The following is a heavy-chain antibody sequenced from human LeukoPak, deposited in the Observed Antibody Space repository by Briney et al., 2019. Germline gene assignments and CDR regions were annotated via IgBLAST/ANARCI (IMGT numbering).Heavy chain of an antibody. V-gene: IGHV1-69*13. J-gene: IGHJ4*02. D-gene: IGHD2-21*02. Sequence: ASVKVSCKASGYTFTSYGISWVRQAPGQGLEWMGGIIPIFGTANYAQKFQGRVTITADESTSTAYMELSSLRSEDTAVYYCARTRRCGGDCYSVYYFDYWGQGTLVTVSS. CDR1: GYTFTSYG. CDR3: ARTRRCGGDCYSVYYFDY. CDR2: IIPIFGTA.